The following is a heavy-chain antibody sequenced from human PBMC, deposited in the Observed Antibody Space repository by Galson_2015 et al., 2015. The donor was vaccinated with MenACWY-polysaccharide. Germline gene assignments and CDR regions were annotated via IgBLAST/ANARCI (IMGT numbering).Heavy chain of an antibody. J-gene: IGHJ5*02. CDR1: GFTFSSYS. CDR3: ARDDYGSGSYNP. Sequence: SLRLSCAASGFTFSSYSMNWVRQAPGKGLEWVSSISSSSSYIYYADSVKGRFTISRDNAKNSLYLQMNSLRAEDTAVYYCARDDYGSGSYNPWGQGTLVTVSS. D-gene: IGHD3-10*01. CDR2: ISSSSSYI. V-gene: IGHV3-21*01.